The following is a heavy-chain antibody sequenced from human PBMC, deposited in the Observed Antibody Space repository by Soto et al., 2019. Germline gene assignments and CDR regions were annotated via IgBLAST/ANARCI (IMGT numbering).Heavy chain of an antibody. J-gene: IGHJ1*01. CDR2: ISWNSGSI. D-gene: IGHD2-15*01. Sequence: EVQLVESGGGLVQPGRSLRLSCAASGFTFDDYAMHWVRQAPGKGLEWVSGISWNSGSIGYADSVKGRFTISRDNAKKSLYLQMNSLRAEDTALYYCAKDMRTWRGGSEDFQHWGQGTLVTVSS. CDR1: GFTFDDYA. CDR3: AKDMRTWRGGSEDFQH. V-gene: IGHV3-9*01.